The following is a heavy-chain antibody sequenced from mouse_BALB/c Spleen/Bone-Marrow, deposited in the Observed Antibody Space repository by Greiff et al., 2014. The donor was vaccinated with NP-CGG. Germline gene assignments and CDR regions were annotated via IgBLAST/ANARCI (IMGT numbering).Heavy chain of an antibody. CDR1: GYTFTRYY. V-gene: IGHV1S56*01. CDR3: ARALTGTWFAY. Sequence: VNLVESGPELVKPGAPVKISCKASGYTFTRYYIHWVKQRPGQGLEWIGWIYPGNVNTKYNEKFKDKATLTADKSSSTAYMQLSSLTSEDSAVYFCARALTGTWFAYWGQGTLVTVSA. D-gene: IGHD4-1*01. J-gene: IGHJ3*01. CDR2: IYPGNVNT.